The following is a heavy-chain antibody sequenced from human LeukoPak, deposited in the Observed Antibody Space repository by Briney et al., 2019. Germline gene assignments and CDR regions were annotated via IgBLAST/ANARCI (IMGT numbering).Heavy chain of an antibody. CDR2: IDHIGVT. J-gene: IGHJ5*02. D-gene: IGHD1-1*01. CDR3: ATTSQLGSYNWFDP. V-gene: IGHV4-34*01. Sequence: PSETLSLTCAVYGASLTDYYWSWLRQPPGKGLEWIGEIDHIGVTKYNPSLRGRVTISRDTSKNQFSLDLTSVTAADTGVYYCATTSQLGSYNWFDPWGQGTLVTVSA. CDR1: GASLTDYY.